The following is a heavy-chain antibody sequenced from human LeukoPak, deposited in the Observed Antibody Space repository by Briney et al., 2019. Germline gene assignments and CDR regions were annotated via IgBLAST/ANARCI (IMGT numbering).Heavy chain of an antibody. D-gene: IGHD6-13*01. V-gene: IGHV3-13*04. CDR1: GFTFSSYD. CDR2: IGTGGDT. CDR3: ARSMSRSSSWSSFGY. J-gene: IGHJ4*02. Sequence: GGSLRLSCAASGFTFSSYDMHWVRQARGKGLEWVSGIGTGGDTHYPGSVKGRFTISRENAKNSLYLQMNSLRDEDTAVYYCARSMSRSSSWSSFGYWGQGTLVTVSS.